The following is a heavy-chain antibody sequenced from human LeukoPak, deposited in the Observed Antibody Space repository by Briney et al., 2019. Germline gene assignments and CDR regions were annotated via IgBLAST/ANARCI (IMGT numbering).Heavy chain of an antibody. D-gene: IGHD2-2*01. CDR2: IKQDGSEK. CDR1: GFSFGSYW. J-gene: IGHJ6*03. Sequence: GGSLRLSCAASGFSFGSYWMTWVRQAPGKGLEWVANIKQDGSEKYYVDSVKGRFTISRDNTENSLYLQMNSLRAEDTAVYCCARVYQLLWSFNYYYYMDVWGKGTTVTVSS. CDR3: ARVYQLLWSFNYYYYMDV. V-gene: IGHV3-7*01.